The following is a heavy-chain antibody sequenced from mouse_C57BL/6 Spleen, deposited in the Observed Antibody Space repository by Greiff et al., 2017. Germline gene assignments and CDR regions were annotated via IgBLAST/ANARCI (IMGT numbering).Heavy chain of an antibody. CDR1: GYTFTSYW. D-gene: IGHD2-5*01. V-gene: IGHV1-69*01. J-gene: IGHJ2*01. CDR3: ARGDYSSYVDD. CDR2: IDPSDSYT. Sequence: QVQLQQPGAELVMPGASVKLSCKASGYTFTSYWMPWVKQRPGQGLEWIGEIDPSDSYTNYNQKFKGKSTLTVDKSSSTAYMQLSSLTSEDSAVXYCARGDYSSYVDDWGQGTTLTVSS.